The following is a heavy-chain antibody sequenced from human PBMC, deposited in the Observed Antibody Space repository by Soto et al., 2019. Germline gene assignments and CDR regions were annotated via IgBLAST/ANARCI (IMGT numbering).Heavy chain of an antibody. CDR3: ARLPPYAYWFDP. CDR1: GGSISSYY. D-gene: IGHD2-2*01. J-gene: IGHJ5*02. Sequence: SETLSLTCTVSGGSISSYYWSWIRQPPGKGLEWIGYIYYSGSTNYNPSLKSRVTISVDTSKNQFSLKLSSVTAADPAVYYCARLPPYAYWFDPWGQGPPVTAPS. V-gene: IGHV4-59*08. CDR2: IYYSGST.